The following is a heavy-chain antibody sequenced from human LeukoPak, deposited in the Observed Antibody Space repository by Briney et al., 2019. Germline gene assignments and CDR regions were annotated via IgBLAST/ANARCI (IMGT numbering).Heavy chain of an antibody. CDR2: IIPILGIA. J-gene: IGHJ5*02. V-gene: IGHV1-69*04. CDR3: ARALGPTWWFDP. D-gene: IGHD3-16*01. Sequence: SVKVSCKASGGTFSSYAISWVRQAPGQGLEWMGRIIPILGIANYAQKFQGRVTITADKSTSTAYMELSSLRSEDTAVYYCARALGPTWWFDPWGQGTLVTVSS. CDR1: GGTFSSYA.